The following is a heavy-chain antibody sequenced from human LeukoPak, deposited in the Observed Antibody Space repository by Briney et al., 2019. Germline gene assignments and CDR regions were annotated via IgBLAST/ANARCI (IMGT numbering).Heavy chain of an antibody. CDR1: GGSISSYY. CDR2: IYYGGST. CDR3: ARAYYYGSGSYGFDI. J-gene: IGHJ3*02. Sequence: PSETLSLTCTVSGGSISSYYWSWIRQPPGKGLEWIGYIYYGGSTNYNPSLKSRVTMSVDTSKNQFSLKLSSVTAADTAVYYCARAYYYGSGSYGFDIWGQGTMVTVSS. D-gene: IGHD3-10*01. V-gene: IGHV4-59*01.